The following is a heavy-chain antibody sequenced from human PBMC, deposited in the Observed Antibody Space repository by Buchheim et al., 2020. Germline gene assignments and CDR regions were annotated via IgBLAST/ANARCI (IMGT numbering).Heavy chain of an antibody. CDR2: INHSGST. CDR1: GGSFSGYY. J-gene: IGHJ4*02. V-gene: IGHV4-34*01. D-gene: IGHD3-3*01. Sequence: QVQLQQWGAGLLKPSETLSLTCAVYGGSFSGYYWGWIRQPPGKGLEWIGEINHSGSTNYNPSLKSRVTISVDTSKNQFSLKLSSVTAADTAVYYCARASTYYDFWSGYYTGPLLPWGQGTL. CDR3: ARASTYYDFWSGYYTGPLLP.